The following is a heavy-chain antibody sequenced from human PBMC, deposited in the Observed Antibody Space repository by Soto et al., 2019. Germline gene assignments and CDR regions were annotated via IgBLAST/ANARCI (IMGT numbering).Heavy chain of an antibody. Sequence: QVQLVESGGGVVQPGRSLRLSCAASGFTFSTYGMHWVRQAPGKGLEWVAVISYDGSNKYYADSAKGRFTISRDNSKNTLYLQMNSLRAEDTAVYYCAKDRGSYWEYWGQGTLVTVSS. J-gene: IGHJ4*02. CDR3: AKDRGSYWEY. CDR1: GFTFSTYG. CDR2: ISYDGSNK. D-gene: IGHD1-26*01. V-gene: IGHV3-30*18.